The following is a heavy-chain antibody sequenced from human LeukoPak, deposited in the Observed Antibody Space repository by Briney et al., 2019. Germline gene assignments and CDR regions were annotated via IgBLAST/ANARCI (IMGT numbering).Heavy chain of an antibody. CDR2: ISSSDSTI. D-gene: IGHD6-6*01. Sequence: GGSLRLSCAASGFTFSSYEMNWVRQAPGKGLEWVSYISSSDSTIYYADSVKGRFTISRDNAKNSLYLQMNSLRAEDTAVYYCAREEYSSSAIDYWGQGTLVTVSS. J-gene: IGHJ4*02. V-gene: IGHV3-48*03. CDR3: AREEYSSSAIDY. CDR1: GFTFSSYE.